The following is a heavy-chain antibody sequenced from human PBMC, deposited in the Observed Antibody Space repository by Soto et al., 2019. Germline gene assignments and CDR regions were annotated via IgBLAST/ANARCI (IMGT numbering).Heavy chain of an antibody. CDR2: IYYSGST. Sequence: QVHLQESGPGLVKPSQTLSLTCTVSGGSISSGGYYWSWIRQHPGKGLEWIGNIYYSGSTYYNPSLKSRVSISVDTSKNHFSLRLSSVTAADTAVYSCARIDGGSSGWFSYWGQGTLVTVSS. D-gene: IGHD6-19*01. CDR3: ARIDGGSSGWFSY. CDR1: GGSISSGGYY. J-gene: IGHJ4*02. V-gene: IGHV4-31*03.